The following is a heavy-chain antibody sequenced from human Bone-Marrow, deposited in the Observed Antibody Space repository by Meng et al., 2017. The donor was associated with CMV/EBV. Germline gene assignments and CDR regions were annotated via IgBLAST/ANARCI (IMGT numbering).Heavy chain of an antibody. D-gene: IGHD3-22*01. CDR3: ARSPHYYYDSSTNWFDP. CDR2: IYYRGST. Sequence: SETLSLTCTVSGGSVNSGISYWSWIRQPPGKGLEWIGYIYYRGSTDYNPSLKSRVTISVDTSKNQLSLKVSSVTAADTAVYYCARSPHYYYDSSTNWFDPWGQGTLVTVSS. J-gene: IGHJ5*02. V-gene: IGHV4-61*01. CDR1: GGSVNSGISY.